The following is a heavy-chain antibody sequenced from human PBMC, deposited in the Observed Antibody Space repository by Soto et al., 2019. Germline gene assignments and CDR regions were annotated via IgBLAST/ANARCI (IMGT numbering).Heavy chain of an antibody. D-gene: IGHD6-19*01. CDR1: GYTFTSYG. J-gene: IGHJ4*02. CDR2: ISAYNGNT. Sequence: GASVKVSCKASGYTFTSYGISWVRQAPGQGLEWMGWISAYNGNTNYAQKLQGRVTMTTDTSTSTAYMELRSLRSDDTAVYYCARALAVAGHAPFFDYWGQGTLVTVSS. V-gene: IGHV1-18*04. CDR3: ARALAVAGHAPFFDY.